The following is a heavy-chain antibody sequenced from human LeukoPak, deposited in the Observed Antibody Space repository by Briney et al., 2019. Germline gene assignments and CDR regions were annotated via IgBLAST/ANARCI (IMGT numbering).Heavy chain of an antibody. J-gene: IGHJ4*02. D-gene: IGHD1-7*01. Sequence: PSETLSLTRTVSVGSISTITYYWGWIRQPPGKGLEWVGHMYYRGNTFYNPSLKSRVTISVDTSKNQFSLKLRSVTAADTAVYYCARLYGNYQNYFDYWGQGTLVTVSS. CDR2: MYYRGNT. V-gene: IGHV4-39*07. CDR3: ARLYGNYQNYFDY. CDR1: VGSISTITYY.